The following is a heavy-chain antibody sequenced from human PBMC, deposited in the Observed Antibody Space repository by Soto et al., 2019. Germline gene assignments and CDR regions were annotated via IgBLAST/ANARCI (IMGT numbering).Heavy chain of an antibody. CDR1: GGSISSGGYY. CDR2: IYYSGST. Sequence: QVQLQESGPGLVKPSQTLSLTCTVSGGSISSGGYYWSWIRQHPGTGLEWIGYIYYSGSTYSNPSLTSRVTISVDTSENQFSLKLSSVTAADTAVYYCASDSYGSLGLDYWGQGTLVTVSS. J-gene: IGHJ4*02. CDR3: ASDSYGSLGLDY. D-gene: IGHD5-18*01. V-gene: IGHV4-31*03.